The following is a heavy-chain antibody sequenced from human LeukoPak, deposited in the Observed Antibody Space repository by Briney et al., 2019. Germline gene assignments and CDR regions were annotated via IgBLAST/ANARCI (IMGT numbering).Heavy chain of an antibody. CDR1: GGSISSSSYY. J-gene: IGHJ6*02. CDR2: IYYSGST. D-gene: IGHD2-15*01. V-gene: IGHV4-39*02. CDR3: ARDRVAATLYYYYGMDV. Sequence: SETLSLTCPVSGGSISSSSYYWGWIRQPPGKGLEWIGSIYYSGSTYYNPSLKSRVTISVDTSKNQFSLKLSSVTAADTAVYYCARDRVAATLYYYYGMDVWGLGTTVTVSS.